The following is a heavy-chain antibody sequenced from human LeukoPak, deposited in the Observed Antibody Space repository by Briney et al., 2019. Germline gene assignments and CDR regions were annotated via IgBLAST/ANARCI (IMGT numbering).Heavy chain of an antibody. CDR1: GGSFSGGHY. CDR3: ARAGYYGSYDGFDI. J-gene: IGHJ3*02. CDR2: TNPSRRI. Sequence: KPSETLSLTRAVYGGSFSGGHYCNWIRQSPGKGLEWIGETNPSRRINYNPSLKSRVTISVDVRMNQFSLKLNSVTAADTAIYYCARAGYYGSYDGFDIWGQGSMVTVSS. D-gene: IGHD2-15*01. V-gene: IGHV4-34*01.